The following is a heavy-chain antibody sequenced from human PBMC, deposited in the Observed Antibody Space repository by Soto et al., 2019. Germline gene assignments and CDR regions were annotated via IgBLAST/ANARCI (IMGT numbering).Heavy chain of an antibody. CDR1: GFSLSNARMG. Sequence: SCPTLVNPTETLTLTCTVSGFSLSNARMGVSWIRQPPGKALEWLAHIFSNDEKSYSTSLKSRLTISKDTSKSQVVPTMTNMDPVDTATYYCARIVPSGPYLCYFDYWGQGTLVTVYS. V-gene: IGHV2-26*01. D-gene: IGHD3-16*01. J-gene: IGHJ4*02. CDR3: ARIVPSGPYLCYFDY. CDR2: IFSNDEK.